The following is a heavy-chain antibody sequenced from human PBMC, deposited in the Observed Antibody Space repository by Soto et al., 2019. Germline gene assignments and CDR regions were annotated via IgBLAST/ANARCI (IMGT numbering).Heavy chain of an antibody. CDR1: GGSFSGYY. Sequence: SETLSLTCAVYGGSFSGYYWSWIRQPPWKGLEWIGEINHSGSTNYNPSLKSRVTISVDTSQNQFSLKLSSVTAADTAVYYCARVRRGLVTIFGVVTNPYYYGKGVWRDGTRVT. CDR2: INHSGST. J-gene: IGHJ6*01. D-gene: IGHD3-3*01. CDR3: ARVRRGLVTIFGVVTNPYYYGKGV. V-gene: IGHV4-34*01.